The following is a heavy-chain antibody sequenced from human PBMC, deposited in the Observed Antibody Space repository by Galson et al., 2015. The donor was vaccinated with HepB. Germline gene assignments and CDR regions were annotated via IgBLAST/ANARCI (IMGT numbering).Heavy chain of an antibody. CDR2: ISAYNGNT. V-gene: IGHV1-18*01. CDR1: GYTFTSYG. Sequence: SVTVSCKASGYTFTSYGISWVRQAPGQGLEWMGWISAYNGNTNYAQKLQGRVTMTTDTSTSTAYMELRSLRSDDTAVYYCARGARPYGDLYYFDYWGQGTLVTVSS. CDR3: ARGARPYGDLYYFDY. D-gene: IGHD4-17*01. J-gene: IGHJ4*02.